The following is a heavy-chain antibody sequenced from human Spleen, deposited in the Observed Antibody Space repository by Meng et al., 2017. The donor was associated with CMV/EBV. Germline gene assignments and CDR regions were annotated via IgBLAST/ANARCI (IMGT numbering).Heavy chain of an antibody. J-gene: IGHJ5*01. CDR1: GFSFSSYG. CDR2: IRYDGSNK. D-gene: IGHD1-26*01. V-gene: IGHV3-30*02. Sequence: GESLKISCAASGFSFSSYGMQWVRQAPGKGLEWVAFIRYDGSNKYYVDSVKGRFTISRDNSKNMLYLQMNSLRVADTAVYYCAKDSSAVHNWLDSWGQGTLVTVSS. CDR3: AKDSSAVHNWLDS.